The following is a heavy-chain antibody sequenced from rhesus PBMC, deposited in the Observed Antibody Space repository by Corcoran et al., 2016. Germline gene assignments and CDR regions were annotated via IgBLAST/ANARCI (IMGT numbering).Heavy chain of an antibody. D-gene: IGHD6-25*01. CDR1: GGSISSYW. V-gene: IGHV4-147*01. CDR2: IYGGSGST. J-gene: IGHJ6*01. Sequence: QVQLQESGPGVVKPSETLSLTCAVSGGSISSYWWGWIRQPPGKGLEGIGQIYGGSGSTSYNPSLKSRVTISSDTSKNQFSLKLSSVTAADTAVYYCAKSISGYSGSWNYGLDSWGQGVVVTVSS. CDR3: AKSISGYSGSWNYGLDS.